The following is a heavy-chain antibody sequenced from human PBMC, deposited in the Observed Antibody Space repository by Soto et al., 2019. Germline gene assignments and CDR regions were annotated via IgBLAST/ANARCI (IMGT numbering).Heavy chain of an antibody. D-gene: IGHD6-6*01. Sequence: SETLSLTCAVYGGSFSGYYWSWIRQPPGKGLEWIGEINHSGSTNYNPSLKSRVTISVDTSKNQFSLKLSSVTAADTAVYYCERGGMGAARQFFYFDYWGQGKLVTVYS. J-gene: IGHJ4*02. CDR3: ERGGMGAARQFFYFDY. CDR2: INHSGST. V-gene: IGHV4-34*01. CDR1: GGSFSGYY.